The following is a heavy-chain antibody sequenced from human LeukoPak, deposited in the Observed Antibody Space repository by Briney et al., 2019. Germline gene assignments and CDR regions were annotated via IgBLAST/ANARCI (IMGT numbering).Heavy chain of an antibody. CDR3: AAVQDIVVVPAAITWFDP. D-gene: IGHD2-2*01. J-gene: IGHJ5*02. CDR2: IVVGSGNT. Sequence: SVKVSCTASGFTFTSSAMQWVRQARGQRLEWIGWIVVGSGNTNYAQKFQERVTITRDMSTSTAYMELSSLRSEDTAVYYCAAVQDIVVVPAAITWFDPWGQGTLVTVSS. CDR1: GFTFTSSA. V-gene: IGHV1-58*02.